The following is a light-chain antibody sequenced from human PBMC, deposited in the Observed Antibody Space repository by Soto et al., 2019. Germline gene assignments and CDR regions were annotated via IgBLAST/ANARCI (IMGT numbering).Light chain of an antibody. V-gene: IGLV2-14*01. CDR1: SSDVGGYNY. CDR2: DVS. CDR3: SSYTSSSTYV. J-gene: IGLJ1*01. Sequence: QSALTQPASVSGSPGQSITISCTGTSSDVGGYNYVSWYQQHPGKAPKLMIYDVSNRPSGVSNRVSGSKSGNTASLTISGLQAEDEADYYCSSYTSSSTYVLGSGTKLTVL.